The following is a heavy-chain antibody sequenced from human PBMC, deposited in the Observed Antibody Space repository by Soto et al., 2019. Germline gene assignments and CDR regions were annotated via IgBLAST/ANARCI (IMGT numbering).Heavy chain of an antibody. J-gene: IGHJ4*01. CDR1: GDAITNDDFY. CDR2: IYHSGIT. V-gene: IGHV4-30-4*01. D-gene: IGHD1-26*01. CDR3: ARDNSGKVVL. Sequence: PSETLSLTCSVSGDAITNDDFYWSWIRQPPGKGLQWIGYIYHSGITYYNPSLESRVSISVDTSKNQFSLNLRSVSAADTATYYCARDNSGKVVLWGHGILVTVPS.